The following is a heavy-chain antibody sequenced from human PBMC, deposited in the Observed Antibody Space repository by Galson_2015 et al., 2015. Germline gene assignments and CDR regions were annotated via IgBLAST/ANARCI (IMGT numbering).Heavy chain of an antibody. CDR3: ARGDSSIAALFLAFDI. V-gene: IGHV3-48*02. D-gene: IGHD6-6*01. Sequence: SLRLSCAASGFTFSSYSLNWVRQAPGKGLEWVSYISSSSSTIYYADSVKGRFTISRDNAKNSLYLQMNSLRDEDTAVYYCARGDSSIAALFLAFDIWGQGTMVTVSS. CDR1: GFTFSSYS. J-gene: IGHJ3*02. CDR2: ISSSSSTI.